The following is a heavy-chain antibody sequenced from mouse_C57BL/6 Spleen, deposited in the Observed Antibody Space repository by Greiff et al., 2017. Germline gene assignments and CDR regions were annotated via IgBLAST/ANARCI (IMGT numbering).Heavy chain of an antibody. D-gene: IGHD1-1*01. CDR1: GYTFTSYT. J-gene: IGHJ2*01. CDR2: INPSSGYT. CDR3: ARYYGSSYDFDY. V-gene: IGHV1-4*01. Sequence: VQLQESGAELARPGASVKMSCKASGYTFTSYTMHWVKQRPGQGLEWIGYINPSSGYTKYNQKFKDKATLTADKSSSTAYMQLSSLTSEDSAVYYCARYYGSSYDFDYGGQGTTLTVSS.